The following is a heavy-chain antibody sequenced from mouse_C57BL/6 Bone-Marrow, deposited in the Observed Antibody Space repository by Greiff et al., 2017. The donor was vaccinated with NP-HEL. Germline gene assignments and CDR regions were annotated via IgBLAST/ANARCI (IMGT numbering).Heavy chain of an antibody. D-gene: IGHD3-1*01. CDR3: ARGHGGYFDY. CDR1: GYTFTSYW. Sequence: QVQLQQPGAELVKPGASVKLSCKASGYTFTSYWMQWVKQRPGQGLEWIGEIDPSDSYTNYNQKFKGKATLTVETSSSTAYMQLSSLTSEDSAVYYCARGHGGYFDYWGQGTTLTVSS. CDR2: IDPSDSYT. V-gene: IGHV1-50*01. J-gene: IGHJ2*01.